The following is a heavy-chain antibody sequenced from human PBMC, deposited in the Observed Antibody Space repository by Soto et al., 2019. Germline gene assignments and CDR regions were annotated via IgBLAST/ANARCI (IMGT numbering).Heavy chain of an antibody. CDR3: ARAGGYDSSGYYPYYFDY. J-gene: IGHJ4*02. CDR2: IYHSGST. Sequence: LSLTCAVSGGSISSSNWWSWVRQPPGKGLEWIGEIYHSGSTNYNPSLKSRVTISVDKSKNQFSLKLSSVTAADTAVYYCARAGGYDSSGYYPYYFDYWGQGTLVTVSS. CDR1: GGSISSSNW. V-gene: IGHV4-4*02. D-gene: IGHD3-22*01.